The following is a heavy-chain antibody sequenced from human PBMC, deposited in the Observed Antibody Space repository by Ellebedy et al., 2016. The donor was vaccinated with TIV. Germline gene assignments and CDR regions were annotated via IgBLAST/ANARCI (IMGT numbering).Heavy chain of an antibody. CDR1: GFTFSDYY. CDR3: ARIRTDYYDTGAYPGAFDM. D-gene: IGHD3-22*01. CDR2: ISTSSSYT. J-gene: IGHJ3*02. Sequence: PGGSLRLSCVASGFTFSDYYMSWIRQAPGKGLEWVSTISTSSSYTKCADSAKGRFTISRDNSENTLHLQMNSLRAEDTAVYYCARIRTDYYDTGAYPGAFDMWGQGTMVTVSS. V-gene: IGHV3-11*03.